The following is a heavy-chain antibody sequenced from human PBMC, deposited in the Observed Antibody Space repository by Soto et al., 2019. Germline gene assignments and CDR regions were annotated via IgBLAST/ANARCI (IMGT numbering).Heavy chain of an antibody. D-gene: IGHD7-27*01. CDR1: GFSLSTSGVG. J-gene: IGHJ2*01. CDR3: AHRGTGVGTWYFDL. Sequence: SGSTLVNPTQTLTLTCTFSGFSLSTSGVGVGWIRQPPGKALEWLALIYWDDDKRYNPSLKSRLTITKDTSKNQVVLTMTNMDPVDTATYYCAHRGTGVGTWYFDLWGCGTLVTVSS. CDR2: IYWDDDK. V-gene: IGHV2-5*02.